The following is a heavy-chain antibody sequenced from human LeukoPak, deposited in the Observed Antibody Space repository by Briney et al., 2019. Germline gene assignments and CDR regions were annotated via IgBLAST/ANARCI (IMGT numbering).Heavy chain of an antibody. CDR2: ISSDGGKK. CDR1: DFTLSSHG. Sequence: GGSLRLSCGVSDFTLSSHGMHWVRQAPGKGLEWVAVISSDGGKKSYADSVKGRFTISRDNSKNTLYLQMDSLRVEDTAIYYCARDRAWDYLDSWDQGPLVTVSS. CDR3: ARDRAWDYLDS. J-gene: IGHJ4*02. D-gene: IGHD1-26*01. V-gene: IGHV3-30*03.